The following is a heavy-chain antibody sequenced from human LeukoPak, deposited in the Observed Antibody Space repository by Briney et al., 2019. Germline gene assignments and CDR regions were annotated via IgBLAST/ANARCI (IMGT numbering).Heavy chain of an antibody. J-gene: IGHJ6*03. D-gene: IGHD6-6*01. CDR1: GYTFTSYD. CDR3: ARGRSKRIAARPFYYYYYMDV. CDR2: MYPNSGNT. Sequence: ASVKVSCKASGYTFTSYDINWVRQATGQGLEWMGWMYPNSGNTGYAQKFQGRVTMTRNTSISTAYMELSSLRSEDTAVYYCARGRSKRIAARPFYYYYYMDVWGKGTTVTVSS. V-gene: IGHV1-8*01.